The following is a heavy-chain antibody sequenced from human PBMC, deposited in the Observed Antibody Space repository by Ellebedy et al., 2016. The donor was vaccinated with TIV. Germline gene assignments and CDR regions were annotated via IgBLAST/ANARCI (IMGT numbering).Heavy chain of an antibody. CDR3: ATDWGRAAVL. D-gene: IGHD3-16*01. CDR2: ISYSGST. V-gene: IGHV4-61*01. J-gene: IGHJ4*02. CDR1: GGSINSNNYY. Sequence: SETLSLTXTVSGGSINSNNYYWSWIRQPPGKGLEWIGYISYSGSTNYNPSLKSRVFISVDTSKNQFSLKLSSVTAADTAVCYCATDWGRAAVLWGQGTLVTVSS.